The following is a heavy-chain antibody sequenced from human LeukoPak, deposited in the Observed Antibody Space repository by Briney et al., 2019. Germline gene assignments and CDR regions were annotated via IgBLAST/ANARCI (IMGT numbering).Heavy chain of an antibody. CDR1: GGSISSSSYY. D-gene: IGHD6-19*01. Sequence: SETLSLTCTVSGGSISSSSYYWGWIRQPPGKGLEGIGSIYYSGSTYYNPSLKSRVTISVDTSKNQFSLKLSSVTAADTAVYYCARHSRYSSGWYDYWGQGTLVTVSS. J-gene: IGHJ4*02. CDR3: ARHSRYSSGWYDY. CDR2: IYYSGST. V-gene: IGHV4-39*01.